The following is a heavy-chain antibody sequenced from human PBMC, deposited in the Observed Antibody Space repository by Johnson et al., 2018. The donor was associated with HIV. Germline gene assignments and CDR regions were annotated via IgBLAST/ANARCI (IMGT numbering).Heavy chain of an antibody. J-gene: IGHJ3*02. CDR2: ISYYGSNK. Sequence: QVQLVESGGGVVQPGRSLRLSCAASGFTFSSYGMHWVRQAPGKGLEWVAVISYYGSNKYYADSVKGRFTISRYNSKNTLYLQMNSLRAEDTAVYYCANNLQQLATKDAFDIWGQGTMVTVSS. CDR1: GFTFSSYG. D-gene: IGHD6-13*01. V-gene: IGHV3-30*18. CDR3: ANNLQQLATKDAFDI.